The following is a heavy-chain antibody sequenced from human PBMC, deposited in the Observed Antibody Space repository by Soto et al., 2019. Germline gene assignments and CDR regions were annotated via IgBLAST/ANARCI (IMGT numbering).Heavy chain of an antibody. Sequence: PGGSLRLSCAASGFTFSTYAMYWVLQAPCRGLEWVAVISDDGNTKYYADSVKGRFTISRDNSRNTLYLQIYSLRAEDAAVYYCASSYFYDSGGYYPFDYWGQGTRVTVSS. J-gene: IGHJ4*02. V-gene: IGHV3-30-3*01. D-gene: IGHD3-22*01. CDR1: GFTFSTYA. CDR2: ISDDGNTK. CDR3: ASSYFYDSGGYYPFDY.